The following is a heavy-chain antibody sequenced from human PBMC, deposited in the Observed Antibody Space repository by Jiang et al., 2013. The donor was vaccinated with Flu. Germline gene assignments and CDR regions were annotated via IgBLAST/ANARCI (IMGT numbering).Heavy chain of an antibody. D-gene: IGHD2-21*02. CDR3: ARATCGGDCYSGGLAYFYFDY. J-gene: IGHJ4*02. Sequence: VKVSCKASGGTFHSYTINWVRQAPGQGPEWVGRIIPVIGVTSYAQEFQGRVTITADKSTSTVYMEMSSLRSDDTAVYFCARATCGGDCYSGGLAYFYFDYWGPGTLVTVSS. CDR1: GGTFHSYT. CDR2: IIPVIGVT. V-gene: IGHV1-69*02.